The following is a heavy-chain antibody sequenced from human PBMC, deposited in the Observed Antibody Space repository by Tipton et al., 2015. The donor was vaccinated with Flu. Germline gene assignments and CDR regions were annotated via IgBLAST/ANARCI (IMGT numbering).Heavy chain of an antibody. D-gene: IGHD3-22*01. CDR3: ARVGYYYDSSGYFDY. Sequence: QLVQSGGGLIQPGGSLRLSCAASGFTVSSNYMSWVRQAPGKGLEWVSVIYSGGSTYYADSVKGRFTISRDNSKNTLYLQMNSLRAEDTAVYYCARVGYYYDSSGYFDYWGQGTLVTVSS. CDR1: GFTVSSNY. CDR2: IYSGGST. V-gene: IGHV3-53*01. J-gene: IGHJ4*02.